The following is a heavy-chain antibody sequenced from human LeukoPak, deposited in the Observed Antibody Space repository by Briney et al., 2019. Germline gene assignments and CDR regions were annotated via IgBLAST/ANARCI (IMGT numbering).Heavy chain of an antibody. CDR3: ARDSSGPGDYYGSGSYGY. V-gene: IGHV4-39*07. D-gene: IGHD3-10*01. CDR2: IYYSGST. CDR1: GGSISSSSYY. J-gene: IGHJ4*02. Sequence: SETLSLTCTVSGGSISSSSYYWGWIRQPPGKGLEWIGSIYYSGSTYYNPSLKSRVTISVDTSKNQFSLKLSSVTAADTAVYYCARDSSGPGDYYGSGSYGYWGQGTLVTVSS.